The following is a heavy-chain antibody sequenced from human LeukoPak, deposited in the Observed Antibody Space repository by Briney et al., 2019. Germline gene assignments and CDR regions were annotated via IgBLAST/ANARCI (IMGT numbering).Heavy chain of an antibody. CDR1: DSTFRSHD. CDR2: IAADGAS. V-gene: IGHV3-23*01. J-gene: IGHJ4*02. Sequence: GGSLTLSCAGFDSTFRSHDMSWVRQTLQKGLEWVSSIAADGASFYADSVRGRFTISRDKSESILYLQMNSRRADDTAIYYCAKGPNFYSWRAVDYWGQGSLVTVSS. CDR3: AKGPNFYSWRAVDY. D-gene: IGHD3-3*01.